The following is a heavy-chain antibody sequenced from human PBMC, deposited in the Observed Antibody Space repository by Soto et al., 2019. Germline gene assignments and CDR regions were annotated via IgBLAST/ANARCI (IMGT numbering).Heavy chain of an antibody. CDR3: ARDQMAVAGPFDY. D-gene: IGHD6-19*01. V-gene: IGHV3-33*01. Sequence: QVQLVESGGGVVQPGRSLRLSCAASGFTVSSYGMHWVRQAPGKGLEWVAVIWYDGSNKYYADSVKGRFTISRDNSKNQLYLQMNSLRAADTAVYYCARDQMAVAGPFDYWGQGTLVTVSS. J-gene: IGHJ4*02. CDR1: GFTVSSYG. CDR2: IWYDGSNK.